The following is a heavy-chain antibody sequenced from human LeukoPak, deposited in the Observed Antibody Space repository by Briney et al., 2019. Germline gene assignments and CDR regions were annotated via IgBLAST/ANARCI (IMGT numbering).Heavy chain of an antibody. CDR1: GGSISSGGYY. CDR2: IYHSGST. V-gene: IGHV4-30-2*01. CDR3: ARAAEGADYYMDV. J-gene: IGHJ6*03. Sequence: PSETLSLTCTVSGGSISSGGYYWSWIRQPPGKGLEWIGYIYHSGSTYYNPSLKSRVTISVDRSKNQFSLKLSSVTAADTAVYYCARAAEGADYYMDVWGKGTTVTVSS. D-gene: IGHD4/OR15-4a*01.